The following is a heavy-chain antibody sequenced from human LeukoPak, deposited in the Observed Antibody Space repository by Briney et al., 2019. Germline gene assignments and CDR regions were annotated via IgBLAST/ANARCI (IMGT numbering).Heavy chain of an antibody. Sequence: PGRSLRLSCAASGFTFRKYWMSWVRQAPGKGLEWVANIHPDGEEKYHVDFVEGRFTIFRDNAKNLLYLLMDSLRVEDTAVYYCARGGDFSGDYWGQGTLVTVSS. D-gene: IGHD2-21*01. CDR1: GFTFRKYW. J-gene: IGHJ4*02. CDR3: ARGGDFSGDY. V-gene: IGHV3-7*04. CDR2: IHPDGEEK.